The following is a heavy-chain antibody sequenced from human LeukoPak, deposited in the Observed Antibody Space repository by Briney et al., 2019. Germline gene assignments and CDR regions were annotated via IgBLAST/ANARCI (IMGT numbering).Heavy chain of an antibody. Sequence: SETPPLTCTVSGGSVSSGSYYWSWIRQPPGKGLEWIGYIYYSGSTNYNPSLKSRVTISVDTSKNQFSLKLSSVTAADTAVYYCARTSWYYYGSGEDYWGQGTLVTVSS. D-gene: IGHD3-10*01. CDR3: ARTSWYYYGSGEDY. CDR2: IYYSGST. CDR1: GGSVSSGSYY. J-gene: IGHJ4*02. V-gene: IGHV4-61*01.